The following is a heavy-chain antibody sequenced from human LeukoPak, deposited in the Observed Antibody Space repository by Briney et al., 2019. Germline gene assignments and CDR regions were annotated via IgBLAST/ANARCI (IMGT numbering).Heavy chain of an antibody. CDR2: INAGNGNT. Sequence: ASVKVSCKASGYTFTSYAMHWVRQAPGQRLEWMGWINAGNGNTKYSQKFQGRVTITRDTSASTAYMELSSLGSEDTAVYYCARDTNTIFVTYFDYWGQGTLVTVSS. D-gene: IGHD3-3*01. CDR1: GYTFTSYA. V-gene: IGHV1-3*01. CDR3: ARDTNTIFVTYFDY. J-gene: IGHJ4*02.